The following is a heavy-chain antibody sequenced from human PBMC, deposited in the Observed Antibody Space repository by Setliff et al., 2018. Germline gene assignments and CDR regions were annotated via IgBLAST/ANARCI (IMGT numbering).Heavy chain of an antibody. V-gene: IGHV4-39*01. CDR2: IHYSGST. Sequence: PSETLSLTCTVSAGSISSSSYYWGWIRQPPGKGLEWIATIHYSGSTYYNPSLKSRVTTSVDTSKNQFSLKLSSVTAADTAVYYCARRGRKSDSRGYYYWTDFDYWGQGALVTVSS. CDR3: ARRGRKSDSRGYYYWTDFDY. CDR1: AGSISSSSYY. D-gene: IGHD3-22*01. J-gene: IGHJ4*02.